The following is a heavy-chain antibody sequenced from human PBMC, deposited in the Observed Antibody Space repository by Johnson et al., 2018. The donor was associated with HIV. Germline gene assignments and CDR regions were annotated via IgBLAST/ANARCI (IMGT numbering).Heavy chain of an antibody. Sequence: QVQLVESGGGVVQPGRSLRLSCAASGFTFSSYAMHWVRQAPAKGLERVAVISYDGSEKYYADSVKGRFTVSRDSSKNTLYLQVNSLRAEDAAVYYCAKGEAQEGWIQLWSYAFDFWGRGTMVTVSS. J-gene: IGHJ3*01. CDR2: ISYDGSEK. D-gene: IGHD5-18*01. CDR1: GFTFSSYA. CDR3: AKGEAQEGWIQLWSYAFDF. V-gene: IGHV3-30*04.